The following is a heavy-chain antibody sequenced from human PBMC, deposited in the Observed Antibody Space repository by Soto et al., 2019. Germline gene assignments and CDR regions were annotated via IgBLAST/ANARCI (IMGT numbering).Heavy chain of an antibody. V-gene: IGHV4-34*01. CDR3: ARTTACVSGTYPPAHFDY. CDR2: INHSGST. D-gene: IGHD3-16*01. J-gene: IGHJ4*02. CDR1: GGSFSGYY. Sequence: SETLSLTCAVYGGSFSGYYWSWIRQSPGKGLEWIGEINHSGSTNYTPSLKTRVTISVDTSKNQVSLKLSSVTAADTAVYYCARTTACVSGTYPPAHFDYWGQGTRVTVSS.